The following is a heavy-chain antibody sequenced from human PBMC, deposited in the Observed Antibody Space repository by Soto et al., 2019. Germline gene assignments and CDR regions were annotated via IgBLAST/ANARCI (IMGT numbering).Heavy chain of an antibody. CDR1: GFNFSSYG. D-gene: IGHD6-13*01. CDR2: ISGSGGST. J-gene: IGHJ4*02. V-gene: IGHV3-23*01. CDR3: AKEGRYSSSRGYFDY. Sequence: GGSLRLSCAASGFNFSSYGMSWVRQAPGKGLEWVSGISGSGGSTYYADSVKGRFTISRDNPKNTLYLQMNSLRAEDTAVYYCAKEGRYSSSRGYFDYWGQGTLVTVSS.